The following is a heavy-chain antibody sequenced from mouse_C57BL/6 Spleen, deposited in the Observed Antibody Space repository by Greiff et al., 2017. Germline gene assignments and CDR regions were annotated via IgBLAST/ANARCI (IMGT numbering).Heavy chain of an antibody. J-gene: IGHJ2*01. Sequence: QVQLQQSGPELVKPGASVKISCKASGYAFSSSWMNWVKQRPGKGLEWIGRIDPGDGDTNYNGKFKGKATLTADKSSSTAYMQLSSLTSEDSAVYFCARWIITTVVSYFDYWGQGTTLTVSS. CDR3: ARWIITTVVSYFDY. CDR2: IDPGDGDT. D-gene: IGHD1-1*01. CDR1: GYAFSSSW. V-gene: IGHV1-82*01.